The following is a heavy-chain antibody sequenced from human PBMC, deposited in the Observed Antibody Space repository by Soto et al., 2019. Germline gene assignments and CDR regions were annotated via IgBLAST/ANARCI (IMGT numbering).Heavy chain of an antibody. Sequence: QVQLVQSGAEVKKPGASVTVSCKASGYSFTSYGITWVRQAPGQGLEWMGWISGYNGNKKYAQKLQGRVTMTTDTTTSTAYAEMRSLRSNDTAVYYCARDLGQQLVDYWGQGTLVTVSS. D-gene: IGHD6-13*01. J-gene: IGHJ4*02. CDR1: GYSFTSYG. CDR2: ISGYNGNK. V-gene: IGHV1-18*01. CDR3: ARDLGQQLVDY.